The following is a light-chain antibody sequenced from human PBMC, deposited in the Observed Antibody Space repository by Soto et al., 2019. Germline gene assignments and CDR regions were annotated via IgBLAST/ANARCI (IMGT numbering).Light chain of an antibody. J-gene: IGLJ1*01. CDR1: SSNIGANYD. CDR3: QSYDSSLNRV. CDR2: GDN. Sequence: QSVLSQAPSVSSAPVQRITISCTGSSSNIGANYDVHWYRQVPGTAPKLLMSGDNNRPSGVADRFSGSKSGTSASLAITRLQAEDEADYYCQSYDSSLNRVFGTGTKVTVL. V-gene: IGLV1-40*01.